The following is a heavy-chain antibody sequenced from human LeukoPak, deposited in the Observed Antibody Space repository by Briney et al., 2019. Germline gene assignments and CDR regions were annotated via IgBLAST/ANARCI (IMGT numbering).Heavy chain of an antibody. CDR2: ISGRGDST. Sequence: GGSLRLSCAASGFTFSSCAMSWVRQAPGEGLEWVSAISGRGDSTYYADSVKGRFTISRDNSKNTLYLQMNSLRAEDTAVYYYAKDQWDVWGQGTLVTVSS. CDR1: GFTFSSCA. V-gene: IGHV3-23*01. D-gene: IGHD1-26*01. J-gene: IGHJ4*02. CDR3: AKDQWDV.